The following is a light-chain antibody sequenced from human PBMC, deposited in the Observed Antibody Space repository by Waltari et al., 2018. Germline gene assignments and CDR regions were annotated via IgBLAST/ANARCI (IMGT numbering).Light chain of an antibody. J-gene: IGKJ2*01. CDR3: MQGTHWPYT. V-gene: IGKV2-30*02. CDR2: RVS. CDR1: QSLVHSDGNTH. Sequence: EVVMTQSPLPLPVTLGQPASISCKSSQSLVHSDGNTHLNWFQQRPGQTPRRLFYRVSSRESGVPDRFSGSGSGTDFTLKISRVEAEDVGVYYCMQGTHWPYTFGQGTRLDIK.